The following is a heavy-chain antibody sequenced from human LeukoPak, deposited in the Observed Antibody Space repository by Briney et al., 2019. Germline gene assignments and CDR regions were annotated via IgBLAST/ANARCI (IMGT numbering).Heavy chain of an antibody. D-gene: IGHD6-19*01. CDR3: AREQWLAYGMDV. CDR2: IYNSGST. J-gene: IGHJ6*02. Sequence: SETLSLTCTVSDGSISSGTYYWTWIRQHPGKGLEWIGYIYNSGSTYYNPSLKSRVTMSVDTSKNQFSLKLSSVTAADTAVYYCAREQWLAYGMDVWGQGTTVTVS. CDR1: DGSISSGTYY. V-gene: IGHV4-31*03.